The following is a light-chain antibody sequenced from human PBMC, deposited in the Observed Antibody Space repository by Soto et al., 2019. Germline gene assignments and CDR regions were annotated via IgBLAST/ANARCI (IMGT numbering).Light chain of an antibody. CDR1: SSNIGSNY. CDR2: RNN. J-gene: IGLJ1*01. V-gene: IGLV1-47*01. Sequence: QLVLTQPPSASGTPGQRVNISCSGSSSNIGSNYVYWYRQFPGTAPKLLIQRNNQRPSGVPARFSGSKSGTSASLAISGLRSEDEAEYYCSSYTNINTRACVFGTGTKLTVL. CDR3: SSYTNINTRACV.